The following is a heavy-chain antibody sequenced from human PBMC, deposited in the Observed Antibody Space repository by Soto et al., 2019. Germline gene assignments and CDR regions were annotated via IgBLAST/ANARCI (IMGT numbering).Heavy chain of an antibody. CDR2: IKAGNGNT. D-gene: IGHD6-13*01. CDR1: GYTFTSYA. J-gene: IGHJ6*02. Sequence: ASVKVSCKASGYTFTSYAMHWVRQAPGQRLEWMVWIKAGNGNTKYSQKFQGRVTITRDTSASTAYMELSSLRSEDTAVYYCAREGSSSWHTYYYYYGMDVWGQGTTVTVSS. V-gene: IGHV1-3*01. CDR3: AREGSSSWHTYYYYYGMDV.